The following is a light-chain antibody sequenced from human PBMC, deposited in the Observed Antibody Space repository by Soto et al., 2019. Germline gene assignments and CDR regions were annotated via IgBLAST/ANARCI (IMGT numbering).Light chain of an antibody. CDR1: QTISSW. Sequence: DIQMTQSPSTLPASVGDRVTITCRASQTISSWLAWYQQKPGKAPDLLIYDASRLAGGVPSRFSGSGSGTEFTLTISSLQTDDFSTYYCQQYHSYWTFGQGTKVDIK. J-gene: IGKJ1*01. CDR3: QQYHSYWT. CDR2: DAS. V-gene: IGKV1-5*01.